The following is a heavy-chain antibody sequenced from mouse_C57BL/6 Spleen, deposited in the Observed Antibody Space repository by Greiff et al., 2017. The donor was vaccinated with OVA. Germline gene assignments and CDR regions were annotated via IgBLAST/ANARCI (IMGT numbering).Heavy chain of an antibody. J-gene: IGHJ2*01. CDR1: GFTFSSYA. CDR3: ARDYYGSHYFDY. Sequence: EVQVVESGGGLVKPGGSLKLSCAASGFTFSSYAMSWVRQTPEKRLEWVATISDGGSYTYYPDNVKGRFTIARDNAKNNLYLQMSHLKSEDTAMYYCARDYYGSHYFDYWGQGTTLTVSS. CDR2: ISDGGSYT. D-gene: IGHD1-1*01. V-gene: IGHV5-4*01.